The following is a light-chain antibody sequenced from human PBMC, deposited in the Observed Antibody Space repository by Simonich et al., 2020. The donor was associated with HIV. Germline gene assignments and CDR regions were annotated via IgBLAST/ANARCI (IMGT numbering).Light chain of an antibody. Sequence: DIQMTQSPSSLSASVGDRVTITCQARQDISNYLNWYQQKPGKAPKLLIYGASNLETGVPSRFSGNGSGTHFTFTINSLQPEDIATYYCQQYENLPWTFGQGTKVEVK. J-gene: IGKJ1*01. CDR3: QQYENLPWT. V-gene: IGKV1-33*01. CDR2: GAS. CDR1: QDISNY.